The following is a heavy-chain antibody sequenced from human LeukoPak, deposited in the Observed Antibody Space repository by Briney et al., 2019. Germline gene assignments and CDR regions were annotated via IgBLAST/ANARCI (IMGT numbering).Heavy chain of an antibody. CDR1: GYTFTSYG. D-gene: IGHD4-17*01. V-gene: IGHV1-18*01. CDR2: NSAYNGNT. J-gene: IGHJ6*02. CDR3: ARRGYGDYYYGMDV. Sequence: ASVKVSCKASGYTFTSYGISWVRQAPGQGLEWMGWNSAYNGNTNYAQKLQGRVTMTTDTSTSTAYMELRSLRFDDTAVYYCARRGYGDYYYGMDVWGQGTTVTVSS.